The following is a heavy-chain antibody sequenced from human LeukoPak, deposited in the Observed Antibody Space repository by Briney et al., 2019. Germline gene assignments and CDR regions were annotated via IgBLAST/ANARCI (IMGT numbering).Heavy chain of an antibody. CDR1: GFTFSNDW. V-gene: IGHV3-74*01. D-gene: IGHD2-21*02. CDR3: ARDGVVVTAVWD. Sequence: PGGSLRLSCAASGFTFSNDWMHWVRQAPGKGLVWVSRISSDGRSTSYADSVKGRFTISRDNAKNTLYLRMNSLRAEDTAVYYCARDGVVVTAVWDWGQGTLVIVSS. J-gene: IGHJ1*01. CDR2: ISSDGRST.